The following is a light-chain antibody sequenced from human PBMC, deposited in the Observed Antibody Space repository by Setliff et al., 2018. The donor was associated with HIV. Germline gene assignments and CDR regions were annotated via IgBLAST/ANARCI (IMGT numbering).Light chain of an antibody. CDR2: EVT. CDR3: SSFTTTNALDV. Sequence: QSALAQPASVSGSPGQSITISCTGTSSDVGGYNYVSWYQQHPGKAPKLIIYEVTNRPSGASYRFSGSKSGNTASLTISGLQAEDEADYYCSSFTTTNALDVFGTGTKVTVL. V-gene: IGLV2-14*01. J-gene: IGLJ1*01. CDR1: SSDVGGYNY.